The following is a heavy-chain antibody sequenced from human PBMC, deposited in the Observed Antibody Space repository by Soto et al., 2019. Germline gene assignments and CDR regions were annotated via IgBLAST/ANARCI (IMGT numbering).Heavy chain of an antibody. V-gene: IGHV4-34*01. CDR2: INHSGST. J-gene: IGHJ5*02. CDR3: ARPAMVRGLFDP. D-gene: IGHD3-10*01. CDR1: GGSFSGYY. Sequence: QVQLQQWGAGLLKPSETLSLTCAVYGGSFSGYYWSWIRQPPGKGLEWIGEINHSGSTNYNPSLKSRVTISVDPSKNQFSLKLSSVTAADTAVYYCARPAMVRGLFDPWGQGTLVTVSS.